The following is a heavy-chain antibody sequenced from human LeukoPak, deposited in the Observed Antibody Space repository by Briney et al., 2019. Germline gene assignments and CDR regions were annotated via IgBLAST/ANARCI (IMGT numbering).Heavy chain of an antibody. CDR1: GYTFIGYY. CDR3: ARDWSMTTLDY. V-gene: IGHV1-2*06. Sequence: ASVKVSCKASGYTFIGYYMHWVRQAPGQGLEWMGRINPNSGGTDYAQKFQGRDTMTRDSAISIAYLEFSSLRSDDTAVYYCARDWSMTTLDYWGQGTLVTVSS. D-gene: IGHD4-17*01. J-gene: IGHJ4*02. CDR2: INPNSGGT.